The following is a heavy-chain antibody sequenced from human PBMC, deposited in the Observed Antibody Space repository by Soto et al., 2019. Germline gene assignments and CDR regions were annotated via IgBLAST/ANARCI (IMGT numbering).Heavy chain of an antibody. CDR1: GGTFSSYA. J-gene: IGHJ6*02. D-gene: IGHD4-17*01. V-gene: IGHV1-69*01. Sequence: QVQLVQSGAEVQKPGSSVKVSCKASGGTFSSYAISWVRQAPGQGLEWMGGIIPIFGTANYAQKFQGRVTITADESTSTAYMELSSLRSEDTAVYYCARTGPGSWLGLRGYYYYYGMDVWGQGTTVTVSS. CDR2: IIPIFGTA. CDR3: ARTGPGSWLGLRGYYYYYGMDV.